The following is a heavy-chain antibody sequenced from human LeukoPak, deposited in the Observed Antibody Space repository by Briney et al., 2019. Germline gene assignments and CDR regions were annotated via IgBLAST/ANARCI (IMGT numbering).Heavy chain of an antibody. CDR2: INPSGGST. CDR3: ARARIAAAPDGMDV. Sequence: ASVKVSCKASGFTFTSYYMLWVRQAPGQGLEWMGIINPSGGSTGYAQKFQGRVTMTRDTSTSTVYMELSSLRSEDTAVYYCARARIAAAPDGMDVWGKGTMVTVSS. J-gene: IGHJ6*04. CDR1: GFTFTSYY. D-gene: IGHD6-13*01. V-gene: IGHV1-46*01.